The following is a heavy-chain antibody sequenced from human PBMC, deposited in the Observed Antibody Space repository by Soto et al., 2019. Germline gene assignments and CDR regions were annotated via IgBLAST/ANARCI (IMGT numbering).Heavy chain of an antibody. CDR3: ARDNGDYVYYYYYGMDV. Sequence: EVQLVESGGGLVKPGGSLRLSCAASGFTFSSYSMNWVRQAPGKGLEWVSSISSSSSYIYYADSVKGRFTISRDNAKNSLYLQMNSLRAEDTAVYYCARDNGDYVYYYYYGMDVWGQGTTVTVSS. D-gene: IGHD4-17*01. V-gene: IGHV3-21*01. CDR2: ISSSSSYI. CDR1: GFTFSSYS. J-gene: IGHJ6*02.